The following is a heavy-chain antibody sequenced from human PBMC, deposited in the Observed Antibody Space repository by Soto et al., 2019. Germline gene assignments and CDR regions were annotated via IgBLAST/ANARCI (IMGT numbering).Heavy chain of an antibody. V-gene: IGHV1-69*06. CDR1: GGTFSSYA. Sequence: SVKVSCKASGGTFSSYAISWVRQAPGQGLEWMGGIIPIFGTANYAQKFQGRVTITADKSTSTAYMELSSLRSEDTAVYYCARDKNYYDSSGYPNYYFDYWGQGTLVTVS. CDR3: ARDKNYYDSSGYPNYYFDY. J-gene: IGHJ4*02. CDR2: IIPIFGTA. D-gene: IGHD3-22*01.